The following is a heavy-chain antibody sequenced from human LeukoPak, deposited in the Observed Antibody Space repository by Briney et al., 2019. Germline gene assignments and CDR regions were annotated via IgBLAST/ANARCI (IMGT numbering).Heavy chain of an antibody. CDR2: ISYSGGT. Sequence: SETLSLTCTVSGGSISGYYWSWIRQPPGKGLEWIGYISYSGGTNYNPSLESRVTISVDTSKNQFSLKLSSVTAADTAMYYCARLRNRYDTSGYYPFDYWGQGTLVTVSS. J-gene: IGHJ4*02. D-gene: IGHD3-22*01. V-gene: IGHV4-59*08. CDR1: GGSISGYY. CDR3: ARLRNRYDTSGYYPFDY.